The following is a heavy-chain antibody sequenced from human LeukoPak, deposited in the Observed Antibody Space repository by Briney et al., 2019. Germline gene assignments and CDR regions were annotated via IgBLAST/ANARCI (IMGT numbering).Heavy chain of an antibody. CDR1: GGTFSSYA. CDR3: ARDLSIMDYGSGIGAFDI. Sequence: GASVKVSCKASGGTFSSYAISWVRQAPGQGLEWMGGIIPIFGTANYAQKFQGRVTITADESTSTAYMELSSLRSEDTAVYYCARDLSIMDYGSGIGAFDIWGQGTMVTVSS. J-gene: IGHJ3*02. CDR2: IIPIFGTA. V-gene: IGHV1-69*13. D-gene: IGHD3-10*01.